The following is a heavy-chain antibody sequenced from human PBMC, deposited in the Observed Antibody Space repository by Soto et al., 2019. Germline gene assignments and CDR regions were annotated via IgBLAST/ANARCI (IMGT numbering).Heavy chain of an antibody. CDR1: GFTFSSYS. Sequence: EVQLVESGGGLVQPGGSLRLSCAASGFTFSSYSMNWVRQAPGKGLEWVSYISSSSSTIYYADSVKGRFTISRDNAKNTLYRQMNSLRDEDTAVYYCASEYDYGDLNYYYYGMAVWGQGTTVTVSS. J-gene: IGHJ6*02. CDR3: ASEYDYGDLNYYYYGMAV. D-gene: IGHD4-17*01. CDR2: ISSSSSTI. V-gene: IGHV3-48*02.